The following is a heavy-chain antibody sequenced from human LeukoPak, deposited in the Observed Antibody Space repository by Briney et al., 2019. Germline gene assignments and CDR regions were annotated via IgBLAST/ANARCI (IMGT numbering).Heavy chain of an antibody. D-gene: IGHD2-2*01. CDR3: ARDVLGYCSSTSCYADYYYYGMDV. CDR1: GYTFTSYG. J-gene: IGHJ6*02. CDR2: ISAYNGNT. V-gene: IGHV1-18*01. Sequence: ASVKVSCKASGYTFTSYGISWVRQAPGQGLEWMGWISAYNGNTNYAQKLQGRVTMTTDTSTNTAYMELRSLRSDDTAVYYCARDVLGYCSSTSCYADYYYYGMDVWGQGTTVTVSS.